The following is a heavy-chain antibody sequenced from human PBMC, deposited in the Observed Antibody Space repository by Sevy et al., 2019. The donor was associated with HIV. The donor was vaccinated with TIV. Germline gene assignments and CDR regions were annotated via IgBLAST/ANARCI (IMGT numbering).Heavy chain of an antibody. D-gene: IGHD2-15*01. J-gene: IGHJ4*02. CDR3: TRGAHSLDY. CDR1: GDSVSSNRAA. CDR2: TYYRSKWYT. Sequence: SQTLSLTCVISGDSVSSNRAAWNWIRQSPSRGLEWLGRTYYRSKWYTDYAVSVKSRITINPETSKNQVSLQLNSVTPGDTAVYYCTRGAHSLDYWGQGTLVTVSS. V-gene: IGHV6-1*01.